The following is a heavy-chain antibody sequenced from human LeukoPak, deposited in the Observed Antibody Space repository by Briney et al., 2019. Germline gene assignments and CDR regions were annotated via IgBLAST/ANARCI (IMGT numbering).Heavy chain of an antibody. Sequence: AGGSLRLSCAASGFTFSSYAMHWVRQAPGKGLEWVAVISYDGSNKYYADSVKGRFTISRDNSKNTLYLQMNSLRAEDTAVYYCARESSGYAFDIWGQGTMVTVSS. V-gene: IGHV3-30-3*01. D-gene: IGHD6-19*01. J-gene: IGHJ3*02. CDR1: GFTFSSYA. CDR3: ARESSGYAFDI. CDR2: ISYDGSNK.